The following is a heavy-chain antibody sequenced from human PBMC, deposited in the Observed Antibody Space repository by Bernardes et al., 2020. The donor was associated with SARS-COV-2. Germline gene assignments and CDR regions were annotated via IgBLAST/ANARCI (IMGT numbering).Heavy chain of an antibody. CDR2: IKQDGSEK. CDR3: ARESSWGYSGYDIKYFDH. CDR1: GFTFSKYW. V-gene: IGHV3-7*01. J-gene: IGHJ4*02. Sequence: GGSLRLSCAASGFTFSKYWMTWVRQAPGQGLEWVANIKQDGSEKVYVDSVKGRFTISRDNAENSLYLQMNSLRVEDTAVYYCARESSWGYSGYDIKYFDHWGQGTQVTVSS. D-gene: IGHD5-12*01.